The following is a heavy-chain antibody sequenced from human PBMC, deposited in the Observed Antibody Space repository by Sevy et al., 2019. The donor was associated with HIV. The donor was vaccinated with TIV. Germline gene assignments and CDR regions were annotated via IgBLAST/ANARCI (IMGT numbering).Heavy chain of an antibody. CDR3: AKDLSRDYDFWSGYALLFSMDV. D-gene: IGHD3-3*01. J-gene: IGHJ6*02. CDR1: GFTFSSYG. Sequence: GGSLRLSCAASGFTFSSYGMHWVRQAPGKGLEWVAFIRYDGSNKYYADSVKGRFTISGDNSKNTPYLQMNSLRAEDTVVYYGAKDLSRDYDFWSGYALLFSMDVWGQGTTVTVSS. CDR2: IRYDGSNK. V-gene: IGHV3-30*02.